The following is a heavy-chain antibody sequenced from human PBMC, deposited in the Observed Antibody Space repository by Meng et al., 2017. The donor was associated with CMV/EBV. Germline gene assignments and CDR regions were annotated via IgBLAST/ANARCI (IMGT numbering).Heavy chain of an antibody. CDR3: ARDSNMDYGDYFNWFDP. D-gene: IGHD4-17*01. J-gene: IGHJ5*02. CDR1: GFTFSDYY. Sequence: GGSLRLSCAASGFTFSDYYMSWIRQAPGKGLEWVSYISSSGSTIYYADYVKGRFTISRDNAKNSLYLQKNSLRAEDTAVYYCARDSNMDYGDYFNWFDPWGQGTLVTVSS. V-gene: IGHV3-11*04. CDR2: ISSSGSTI.